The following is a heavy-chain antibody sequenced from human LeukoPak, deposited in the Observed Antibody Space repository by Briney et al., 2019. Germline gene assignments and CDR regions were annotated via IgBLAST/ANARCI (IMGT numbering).Heavy chain of an antibody. Sequence: PGGSLRLSCAASGFSFSDNYMSWIRQAPGKGLEWVSYISNSGSYTNYPDSVKGRFTISRDNARNSLYLQMNSLRDEDTAVYYCARARGAGPGGHFDYWGQGTLVTVSS. CDR2: ISNSGSYT. D-gene: IGHD6-19*01. J-gene: IGHJ4*02. V-gene: IGHV3-11*05. CDR1: GFSFSDNY. CDR3: ARARGAGPGGHFDY.